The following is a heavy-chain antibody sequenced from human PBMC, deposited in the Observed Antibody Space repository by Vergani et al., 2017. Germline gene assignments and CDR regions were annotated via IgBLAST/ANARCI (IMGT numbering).Heavy chain of an antibody. CDR2: FDPEHGEV. V-gene: IGHV1-24*01. CDR1: GFPFSTYG. CDR3: AIVTDYDDSSGYYLDY. Sequence: QVQLVESGGGVVQPGESLRLSCAASGFPFSTYGIHWVRQAPGKGLEWMGGFDPEHGEVTFAHHIQGRVTMTEDRSTDTAYMELSSLRPEDTALYYCAIVTDYDDSSGYYLDYWGQGTLVTVSS. J-gene: IGHJ4*02. D-gene: IGHD3-22*01.